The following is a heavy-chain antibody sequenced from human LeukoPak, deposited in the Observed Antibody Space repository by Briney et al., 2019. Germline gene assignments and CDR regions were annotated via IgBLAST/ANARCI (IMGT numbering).Heavy chain of an antibody. J-gene: IGHJ4*02. CDR2: ISNSGNTM. CDR1: GFTFKSFE. D-gene: IGHD6-19*01. Sequence: GGSLRLSCAASGFTFKSFEMNWVRQAPGKGLEWLSYISNSGNTMYYADSVKSRFTISRDNAKNSVYLQMNSLRAEDTGVYYCARGLAVSSNYWGQGTLVTVAS. CDR3: ARGLAVSSNY. V-gene: IGHV3-48*03.